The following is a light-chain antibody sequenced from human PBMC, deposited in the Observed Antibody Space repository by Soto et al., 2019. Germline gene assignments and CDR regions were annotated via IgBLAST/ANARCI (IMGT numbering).Light chain of an antibody. CDR1: NSDVGGYNY. V-gene: IGLV2-14*01. CDR3: SSYTSSNPVV. Sequence: QSVLTQPASVSGSPGQSITISCTGTNSDVGGYNYVSWFQQHPGKAPKLMIYEVSHRPSGVSNRFSGSKSGNTASLTISGLQAEDEADYYCSSYTSSNPVVFGGGTKLTVL. CDR2: EVS. J-gene: IGLJ2*01.